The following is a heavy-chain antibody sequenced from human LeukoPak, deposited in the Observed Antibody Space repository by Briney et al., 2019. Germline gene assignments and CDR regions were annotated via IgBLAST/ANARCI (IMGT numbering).Heavy chain of an antibody. D-gene: IGHD1-7*01. V-gene: IGHV3-7*01. CDR2: IKQDGSEK. Sequence: PGGSLRLSCAASGFTFSSYWMSWVRQAPGKGLEWVANIKQDGSEKYYEDSVKGRFTISRDNAKNSLYLQMNSLRAEDTVVYYCARGADNWNYVRGYWFDPWGQGTLVTVSS. CDR3: ARGADNWNYVRGYWFDP. CDR1: GFTFSSYW. J-gene: IGHJ5*02.